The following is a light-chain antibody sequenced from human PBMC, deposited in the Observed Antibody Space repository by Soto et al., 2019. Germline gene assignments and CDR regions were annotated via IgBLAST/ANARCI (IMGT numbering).Light chain of an antibody. CDR1: QSLVYSDGNTY. Sequence: DVVMTQSPLSLPVTLGQPASISCRSNQSLVYSDGNTYLNWFQQRPGQTPRRLIYKVSNRDSGVPDRFSGSGSGTEFTLKISRVEAEDVGLYYCMQATHWPLTFGGGTKVELK. J-gene: IGKJ4*01. V-gene: IGKV2-30*01. CDR3: MQATHWPLT. CDR2: KVS.